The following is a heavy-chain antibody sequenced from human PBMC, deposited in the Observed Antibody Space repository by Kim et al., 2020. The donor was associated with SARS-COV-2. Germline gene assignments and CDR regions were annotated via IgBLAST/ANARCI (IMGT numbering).Heavy chain of an antibody. CDR2: INHSGST. V-gene: IGHV4-34*01. Sequence: SETLSLTCAVYGGSFSGYYWSWIRQPPGKGLEWIGEINHSGSTNYNPSLKSRVTISVDTSKNQFSLKLSSVTAADTAVYYCARDRTAAANFDYWGQGTLVTVSS. CDR3: ARDRTAAANFDY. CDR1: GGSFSGYY. J-gene: IGHJ4*02. D-gene: IGHD6-13*01.